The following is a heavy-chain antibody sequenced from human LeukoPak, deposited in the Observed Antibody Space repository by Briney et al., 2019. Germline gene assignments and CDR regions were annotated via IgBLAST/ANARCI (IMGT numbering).Heavy chain of an antibody. CDR3: ARGLSVYCSGGSCYSDQTGLDY. J-gene: IGHJ4*02. CDR2: MNPNSGNT. V-gene: IGHV1-8*03. D-gene: IGHD2-15*01. CDR1: GYTFTSYD. Sequence: ASVKVSCKASGYTFTSYDINWVRQATGQGLEWMGWMNPNSGNTGYAQKFQGRVTITRNTSISTAYMELSSLRSEDTAVYYCARGLSVYCSGGSCYSDQTGLDYWGQGTLVTVSS.